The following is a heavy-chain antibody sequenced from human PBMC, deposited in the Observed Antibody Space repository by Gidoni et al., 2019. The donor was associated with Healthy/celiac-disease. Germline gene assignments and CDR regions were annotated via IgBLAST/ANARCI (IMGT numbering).Heavy chain of an antibody. CDR3: AKPSTYGDYYLDY. Sequence: QVQLVESGGGVVQPGRSLRLSCSASGFTFSSYGMHWVRQAPGKGLEWVAVISYDGSNKYYADSVKGRFTISRDNSKNTLYLQMNSLRAEDTAVYYCAKPSTYGDYYLDYWGQGTLVTVSS. J-gene: IGHJ4*02. V-gene: IGHV3-30*18. CDR1: GFTFSSYG. D-gene: IGHD4-17*01. CDR2: ISYDGSNK.